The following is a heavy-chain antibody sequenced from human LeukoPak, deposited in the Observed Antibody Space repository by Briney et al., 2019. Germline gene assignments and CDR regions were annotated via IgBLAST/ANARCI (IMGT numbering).Heavy chain of an antibody. J-gene: IGHJ5*02. Sequence: LRLSHAVSGFPFCGFSVMGVTRAPGKGWVGGSAITSRRSHKTYADSVKGRFTITRDNAKNSLYLQMNSLRAEDTAVYYCARAAHRTNLHLWGQGTRVTVSS. V-gene: IGHV3-21*01. CDR3: ARAAHRTNLHL. CDR2: ITSRRSHK. D-gene: IGHD1-14*01. CDR1: GFPFCGFS.